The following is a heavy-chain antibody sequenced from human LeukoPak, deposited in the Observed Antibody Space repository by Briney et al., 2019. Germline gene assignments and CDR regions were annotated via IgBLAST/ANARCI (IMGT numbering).Heavy chain of an antibody. CDR1: GCTFSSYA. CDR2: IIPIFVTA. J-gene: IGHJ4*02. Sequence: ASVKVSCKASGCTFSSYAISWVRQAPGQGLEWMGGIIPIFVTANYAQKFQGRVTITTDESTSTAYMELSSLRSEDTAVYYCARESMVRGTLYYFDYWGQGTLVTVSS. CDR3: ARESMVRGTLYYFDY. V-gene: IGHV1-69*05. D-gene: IGHD3-10*01.